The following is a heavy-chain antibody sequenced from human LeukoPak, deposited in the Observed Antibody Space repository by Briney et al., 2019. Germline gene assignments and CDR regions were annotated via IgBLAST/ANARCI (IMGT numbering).Heavy chain of an antibody. CDR1: GFTFSSYA. V-gene: IGHV3-30*04. Sequence: GRSLRLSCAASGFTFSSYAMHWVRQSPGKGLEWVASIHYDGSNKYYADSVKGRFTISRDNSKNTLYLQMSSLRPEDTAVYYCAKVLSKGGGYYLTDYWGQGTLVTVSS. J-gene: IGHJ4*02. CDR2: IHYDGSNK. D-gene: IGHD3-22*01. CDR3: AKVLSKGGGYYLTDY.